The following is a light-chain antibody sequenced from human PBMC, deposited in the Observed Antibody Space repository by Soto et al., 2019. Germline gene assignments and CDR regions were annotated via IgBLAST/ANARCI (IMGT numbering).Light chain of an antibody. J-gene: IGKJ1*01. Sequence: DIQMTQSPSTLSASVGDRVTITCRASQSINNWLAWYQQEPGKAPKLLIYKASTLESGVPSRFSGSGSGTEVTLTISSLQPDDFATYYCQHYNNYPPWTFGQGTKVEIK. V-gene: IGKV1-5*03. CDR3: QHYNNYPPWT. CDR2: KAS. CDR1: QSINNW.